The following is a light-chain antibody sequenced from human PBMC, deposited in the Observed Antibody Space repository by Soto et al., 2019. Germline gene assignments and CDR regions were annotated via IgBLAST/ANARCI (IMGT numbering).Light chain of an antibody. CDR3: CSYAGGNNFV. CDR1: SSDVGGYNY. V-gene: IGLV2-14*01. CDR2: AVS. J-gene: IGLJ1*01. Sequence: QSALTQPASVSGSPGQSITISCTGTSSDVGGYNYVSWYQRHPGKAPKLMIYAVSNRPSGVSNRFSGSKSGNTATLTISGLQAEDEADYYCCSYAGGNNFVFGTGTKVTVL.